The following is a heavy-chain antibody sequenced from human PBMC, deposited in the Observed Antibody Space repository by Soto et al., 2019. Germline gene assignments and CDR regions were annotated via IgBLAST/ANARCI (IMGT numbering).Heavy chain of an antibody. CDR1: GDSVPFGHPY. J-gene: IGHJ6*02. CDR2: IFFTGAT. V-gene: IGHV4-61*01. CDR3: ARARSESAGSSLGRRVDV. Sequence: QVQLQESGPGLVKPSGTLSLICIVSGDSVPFGHPYWSWIRQPPGKGLEWIGHIFFTGATNYSPSLKRRVTMSVDSSKSQFSLDLTSVTAADSAIYYCARARSESAGSSLGRRVDVWGQGTTVTVSS. D-gene: IGHD3-10*01.